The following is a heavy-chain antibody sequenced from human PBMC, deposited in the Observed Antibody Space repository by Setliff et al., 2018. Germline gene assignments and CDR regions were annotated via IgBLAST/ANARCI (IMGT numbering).Heavy chain of an antibody. V-gene: IGHV4-34*01. D-gene: IGHD3-22*01. CDR1: GESFSNNY. J-gene: IGHJ2*01. CDR3: ARAVDSSSYFPFWYFDL. Sequence: PSETLSLTCSVYGESFSNNYWSWIRQTPGKGLEWIGESNHGGSTNSNPSLRSRLTMSMDTSRSQFSLDLTSVTAADTAIYFCARAVDSSSYFPFWYFDLWGRGTLVTVSS. CDR2: SNHGGST.